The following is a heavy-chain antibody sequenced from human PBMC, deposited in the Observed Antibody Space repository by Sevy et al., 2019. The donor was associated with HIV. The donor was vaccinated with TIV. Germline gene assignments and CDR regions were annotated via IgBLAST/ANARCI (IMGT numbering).Heavy chain of an antibody. V-gene: IGHV1-69*13. CDR2: IIPIFGTA. CDR3: ARDFCGGDCYSSLRDYYYGMDV. CDR1: GGTFSSYV. J-gene: IGHJ6*02. Sequence: ASVKVSCKASGGTFSSYVISWVRQAPGQGLEWMGGIIPIFGTANYAQKFQGRVTITADESTSTAYMELSSLRSEDTAVYYCARDFCGGDCYSSLRDYYYGMDVWGQGTTVTVSS. D-gene: IGHD2-21*02.